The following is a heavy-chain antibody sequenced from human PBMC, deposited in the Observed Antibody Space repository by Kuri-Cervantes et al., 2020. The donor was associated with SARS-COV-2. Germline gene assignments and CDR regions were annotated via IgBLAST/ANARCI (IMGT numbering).Heavy chain of an antibody. CDR3: VCDTNRVKVY. V-gene: IGHV3-7*02. CDR2: INQDGSAT. Sequence: GESLKISCAVSGFTFRSYWMSWVRQAPGKGLEYVANINQDGSATYYVDSVKRRFTISRDNTESSLYLQMNSLRDEDTAVYYCVCDTNRVKVYWGQGTLVTVSS. J-gene: IGHJ4*02. CDR1: GFTFRSYW. D-gene: IGHD5-18*01.